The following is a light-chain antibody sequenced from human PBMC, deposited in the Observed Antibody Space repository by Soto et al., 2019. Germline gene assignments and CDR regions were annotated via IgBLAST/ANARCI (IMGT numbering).Light chain of an antibody. J-gene: IGKJ5*01. CDR2: TAS. CDR1: QGMGGH. Sequence: DFQLTHSPSFLSPFVGARFTTTCRALQGMGGHLAWFHQKAGKAPKLLFHTASTLQSGVPSRFSGSGSGTEFTLTISSLQPEDFATYYCQQRNSYPITFGQGTRLEI. V-gene: IGKV1-9*01. CDR3: QQRNSYPIT.